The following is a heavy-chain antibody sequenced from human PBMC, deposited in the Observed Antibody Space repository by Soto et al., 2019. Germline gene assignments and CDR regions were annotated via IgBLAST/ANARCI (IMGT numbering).Heavy chain of an antibody. CDR3: ARDNSNYLPYYFDY. V-gene: IGHV3-66*01. D-gene: IGHD4-4*01. CDR2: IYSGGST. Sequence: GGSLRLSCAASGFTVSSNYMSWVRQAPGKGLEWVSVIYSGGSTYYADSVKGRFTISRDNSKNTLYLQMNSLRAEDTAVYYCARDNSNYLPYYFDYWGQGTLVTVSS. J-gene: IGHJ4*02. CDR1: GFTVSSNY.